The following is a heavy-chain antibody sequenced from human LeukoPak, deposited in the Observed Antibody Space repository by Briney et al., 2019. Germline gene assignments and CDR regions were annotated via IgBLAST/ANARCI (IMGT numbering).Heavy chain of an antibody. V-gene: IGHV4-34*01. Sequence: SETLSLTCAVYGGSFSGYYWSWIRQPPGKGLEWIGEINHSGSTIYNPSLKSRVTISVDTSKNQFSLKLRSVTAAATDVYYCARAGPLWFWEFEYNLFDLWGQGTLVTVS. CDR1: GGSFSGYY. CDR3: ARAGPLWFWEFEYNLFDL. D-gene: IGHD3-10*01. CDR2: INHSGST. J-gene: IGHJ5*02.